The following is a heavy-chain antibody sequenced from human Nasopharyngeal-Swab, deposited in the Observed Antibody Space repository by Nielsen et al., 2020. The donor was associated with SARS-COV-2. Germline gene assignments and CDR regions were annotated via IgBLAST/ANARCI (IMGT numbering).Heavy chain of an antibody. Sequence: GESLKISCAASGFTFSDHYMSWIRQAPGKGLEWVSFISSSSTYTNYADSVKGRFSISRDSSTNTLYLQMNNVRAEDTAVYYCARDLGGGYCTTTNCPGSWGQGTLVTVSS. V-gene: IGHV3-11*05. J-gene: IGHJ1*01. D-gene: IGHD2-2*01. CDR2: ISSSSTYT. CDR1: GFTFSDHY. CDR3: ARDLGGGYCTTTNCPGS.